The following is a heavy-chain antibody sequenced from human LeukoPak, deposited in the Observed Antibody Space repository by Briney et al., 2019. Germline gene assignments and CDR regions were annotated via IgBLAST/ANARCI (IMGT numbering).Heavy chain of an antibody. D-gene: IGHD2-2*01. Sequence: GGSLRLSCAASGFTFSSYEMNWVRQAPGKGLEWVSYISSSGSTIYYADSVKGRFTISRDNAKNSLYLQMNSLRAEDTAVYYCAKDSWIPGATSYYYYYYMDVWGKGTTVTVSS. CDR3: AKDSWIPGATSYYYYYYMDV. J-gene: IGHJ6*03. V-gene: IGHV3-48*03. CDR2: ISSSGSTI. CDR1: GFTFSSYE.